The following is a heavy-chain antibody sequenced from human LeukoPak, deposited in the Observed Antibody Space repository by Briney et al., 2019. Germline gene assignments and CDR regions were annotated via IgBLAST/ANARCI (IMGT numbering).Heavy chain of an antibody. CDR2: MNPNSGNT. CDR1: GYTFTNYD. CDR3: ARVNCSSTSCRSKFLDY. J-gene: IGHJ4*02. V-gene: IGHV1-8*01. D-gene: IGHD2-2*01. Sequence: ASVKVSCKASGYTFTNYDISWVRQATGQGLEWMGWMNPNSGNTGYAQKFQDRVTMTRNTSISTAYMELSSLRSEDTAFYYCARVNCSSTSCRSKFLDYWGQGTLVTVPS.